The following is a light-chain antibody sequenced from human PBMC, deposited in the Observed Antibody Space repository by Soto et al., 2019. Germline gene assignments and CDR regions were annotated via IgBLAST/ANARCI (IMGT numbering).Light chain of an antibody. CDR3: QQSYSTPQT. Sequence: DIQMTRSPSSLSASVGDRATITCRASQRISSYLNWYQQKPGKAPKLLIYAASSLQSGVPSRFSGSGSGTDFTLTISSLQPEDFAPYYCQQSYSTPQTFGQGTKVEIK. CDR2: AAS. V-gene: IGKV1-39*01. J-gene: IGKJ1*01. CDR1: QRISSY.